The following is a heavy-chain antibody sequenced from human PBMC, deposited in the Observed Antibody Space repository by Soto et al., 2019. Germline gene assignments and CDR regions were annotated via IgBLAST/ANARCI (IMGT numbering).Heavy chain of an antibody. J-gene: IGHJ4*02. Sequence: GGSLRLSCAASGFTFSSYAMHWVRQAPGKGLEWVAVISYDGSNKYYADSVKGRFTISRDNSKNTLYLQMNSLRAEGTAVYYCARDLTGYSSSWFHRGFDYWGQGTLVTVSS. D-gene: IGHD6-13*01. CDR3: ARDLTGYSSSWFHRGFDY. V-gene: IGHV3-30-3*01. CDR2: ISYDGSNK. CDR1: GFTFSSYA.